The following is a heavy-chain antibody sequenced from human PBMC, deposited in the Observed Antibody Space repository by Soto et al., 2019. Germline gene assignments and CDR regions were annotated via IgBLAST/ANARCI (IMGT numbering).Heavy chain of an antibody. D-gene: IGHD2-2*01. CDR2: INHSGST. Sequence: SETLSLTCAVYGGSLSGYYWSWIRQPPGKGLEWIGEINHSGSTNYNPSLKSRVTISVDTSKNQFSLKLSSVTAADTAVYYCARVGCSSTSCYYYYYMDVWGKGTTVTVSS. J-gene: IGHJ6*03. CDR1: GGSLSGYY. V-gene: IGHV4-34*01. CDR3: ARVGCSSTSCYYYYYMDV.